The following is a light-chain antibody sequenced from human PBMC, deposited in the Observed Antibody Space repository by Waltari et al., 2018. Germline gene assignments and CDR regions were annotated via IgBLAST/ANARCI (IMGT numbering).Light chain of an antibody. J-gene: IGLJ3*02. Sequence: QSALTQPASVSGSPGQSITISCTGTSSDGGSYNLVSWYQQHPGKAPKLMIYEGSKRPSGVSNLFSGSKSGNTASLTISGLQAEDEADYYCCSYAGSSTWVFGGGTKLTVL. V-gene: IGLV2-23*01. CDR2: EGS. CDR1: SSDGGSYNL. CDR3: CSYAGSSTWV.